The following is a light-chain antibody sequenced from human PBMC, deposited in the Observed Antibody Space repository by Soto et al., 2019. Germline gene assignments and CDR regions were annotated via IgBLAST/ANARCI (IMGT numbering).Light chain of an antibody. CDR3: QKYNSAPLT. CDR1: QGISNY. V-gene: IGKV1-27*01. Sequence: DIQMTQSPSSLSASVGDRVTINCRASQGISNYLAWYQQRPGKVPKLLIYAASTLQSGVPSRFSGSGSGTDFTLTISSLQPEDVATYYCQKYNSAPLTVGGGTKVEIK. J-gene: IGKJ4*01. CDR2: AAS.